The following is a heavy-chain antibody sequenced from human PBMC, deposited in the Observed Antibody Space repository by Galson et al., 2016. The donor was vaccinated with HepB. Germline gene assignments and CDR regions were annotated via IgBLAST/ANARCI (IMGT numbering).Heavy chain of an antibody. V-gene: IGHV4-59*01. J-gene: IGHJ5*02. CDR1: GGSTSNYY. CDR3: AKYTNCSSTSCFTAWFDP. Sequence: SETLSLTCTVSGGSTSNYYWAWIRQPPGKGMECIGYMYYSGTTYYNPSLKSRVTMSVDASKNQFSLDVRSVTAADTAVYYCAKYTNCSSTSCFTAWFDPWGQGTRVTVSS. CDR2: MYYSGTT. D-gene: IGHD2-2*02.